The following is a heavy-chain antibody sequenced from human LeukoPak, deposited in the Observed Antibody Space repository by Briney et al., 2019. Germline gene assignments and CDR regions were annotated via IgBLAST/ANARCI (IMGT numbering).Heavy chain of an antibody. D-gene: IGHD3-16*01. V-gene: IGHV3-11*04. CDR3: ARAYDHVRNYYYMDV. J-gene: IGHJ6*03. Sequence: PGGSLRLSCAASGFTFSDYYMSWIRQAPGKGLEWVSYISSSGSTIYYADSVKGRFTISRDNAKNSLYLQMNSLRAEDTAVYYCARAYDHVRNYYYMDVWGKGTTVTVSS. CDR2: ISSSGSTI. CDR1: GFTFSDYY.